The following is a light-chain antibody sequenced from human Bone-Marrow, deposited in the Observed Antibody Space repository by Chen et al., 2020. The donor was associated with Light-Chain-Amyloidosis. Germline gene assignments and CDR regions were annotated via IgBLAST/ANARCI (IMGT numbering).Light chain of an antibody. CDR3: QSADSSGTYEVI. CDR2: SDT. Sequence: SYELTHPPSVSVSPGQTARITCSGDDLPTKYAYWYQQKPGQAPVLVIHSDTERPSGISERFSGSSSGTTATVTISGVQAEAEADYHCQSADSSGTYEVIFGGGTKLTVL. CDR1: DLPTKY. J-gene: IGLJ2*01. V-gene: IGLV3-25*03.